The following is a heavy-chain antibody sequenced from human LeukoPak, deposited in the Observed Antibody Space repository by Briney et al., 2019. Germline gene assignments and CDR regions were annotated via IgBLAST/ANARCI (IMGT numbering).Heavy chain of an antibody. D-gene: IGHD5-24*01. CDR3: AGRRDELDY. CDR2: ISYDGSNK. V-gene: IGHV3-30*04. CDR1: GFTFSSYA. J-gene: IGHJ4*02. Sequence: PGGSLRLSCAASGFTFSSYAMHWVRQAPGKGLEWVAVISYDGSNKYYADSVKGRFTISRDNSKNTLYLQMNSLRGEDTAVYYCAGRRDELDYWGQGTLVTVSS.